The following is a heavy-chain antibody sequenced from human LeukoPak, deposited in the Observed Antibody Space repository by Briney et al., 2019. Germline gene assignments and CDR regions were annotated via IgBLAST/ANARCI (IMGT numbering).Heavy chain of an antibody. CDR1: GFTFSSYW. CDR3: ARENNSPGYYYGMDV. D-gene: IGHD2-2*01. Sequence: GGSLRLSCAASGFTFSSYWMSWVRQAPGEGLEWVANIKQDGSEKYYVDSVKGRFTISRDNAKNSLYLQMNSLRAEDTAVYYCARENNSPGYYYGMDVWGQGTTVTVSS. J-gene: IGHJ6*02. CDR2: IKQDGSEK. V-gene: IGHV3-7*01.